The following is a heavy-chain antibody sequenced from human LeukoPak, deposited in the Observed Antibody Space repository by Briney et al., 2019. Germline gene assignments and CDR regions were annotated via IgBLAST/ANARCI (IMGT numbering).Heavy chain of an antibody. CDR3: ARHWGSDWYFDL. CDR1: GGSISNYY. Sequence: SETLSLTCAVSGGSISNYYCSWIRQPPGKGLEWLGYIHYSGYTNYNPSLKSRVTISVDTSKNQFSLNLSSVTAADTAVDYCARHWGSDWYFDLWGRGTLVTVSS. V-gene: IGHV4-59*01. CDR2: IHYSGYT. J-gene: IGHJ2*01. D-gene: IGHD7-27*01.